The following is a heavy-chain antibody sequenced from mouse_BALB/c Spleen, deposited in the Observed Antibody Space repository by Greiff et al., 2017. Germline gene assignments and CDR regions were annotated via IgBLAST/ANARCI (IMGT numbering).Heavy chain of an antibody. CDR3: ARADRYDDDYAMDY. J-gene: IGHJ4*01. CDR1: GFTFSSYA. V-gene: IGHV5-6-5*01. D-gene: IGHD2-14*01. Sequence: EVQRVESGGGLVKPGGSLKLSCAASGFTFSSYAMSWVRQTPEKRLEWVASISSGGSTYYPDSVKGRFTISRDNARNILYLQMSSLRSEDTAMYYGARADRYDDDYAMDYWGQGTSVTVSS. CDR2: ISSGGST.